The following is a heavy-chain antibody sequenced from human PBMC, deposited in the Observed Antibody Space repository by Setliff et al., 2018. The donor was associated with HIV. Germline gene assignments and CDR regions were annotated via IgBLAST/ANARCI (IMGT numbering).Heavy chain of an antibody. D-gene: IGHD1-1*01. CDR3: VRDETGDLWYVDS. CDR2: TIPYFRTI. V-gene: IGHV1-69*06. CDR1: GDSFDTYS. J-gene: IGHJ4*02. Sequence: GASVKVSCKASGDSFDTYSMNWVRQAPGQGLEWMGGTIPYFRTINYAQKFQGRITITADISTRTVYMELRSLRSDDTAVYYCVRDETGDLWYVDSWGQGTLVTVSS.